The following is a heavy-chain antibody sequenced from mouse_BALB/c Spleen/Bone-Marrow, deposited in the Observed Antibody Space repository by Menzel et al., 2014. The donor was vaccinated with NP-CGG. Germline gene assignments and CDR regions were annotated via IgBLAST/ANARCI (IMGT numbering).Heavy chain of an antibody. Sequence: VKLMESGPGLVAPSQSLSITCTVSGFSLTGYGVNWVRQPPGKGLEWLGMIWGDGSIDYNSALKSRLSISKDNSKSXVFLKMNSLQTDDAARYYCARDRGYDGDAMDYWGQGTSVTVSS. CDR1: GFSLTGYG. J-gene: IGHJ4*01. CDR3: ARDRGYDGDAMDY. CDR2: IWGDGSI. D-gene: IGHD2-2*01. V-gene: IGHV2-6-7*01.